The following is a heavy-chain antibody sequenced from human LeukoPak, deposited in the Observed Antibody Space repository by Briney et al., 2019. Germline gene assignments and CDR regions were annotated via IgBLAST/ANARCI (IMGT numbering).Heavy chain of an antibody. V-gene: IGHV3-30-3*01. CDR3: ARDGMTTVTTSPFFDY. CDR2: ISYDGSNK. D-gene: IGHD4-17*01. CDR1: GFTFSSYA. Sequence: GGSLRLSCAASGFTFSSYAMHWVRQAPGKGLEWVAVISYDGSNKYYADSVKGRFTISRDNSKNTLYLQMNSLRAEDTAVYYCARDGMTTVTTSPFFDYWGQGTLVTVSS. J-gene: IGHJ4*02.